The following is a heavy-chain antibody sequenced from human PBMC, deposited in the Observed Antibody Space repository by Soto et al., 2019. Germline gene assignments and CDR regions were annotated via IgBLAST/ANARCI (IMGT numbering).Heavy chain of an antibody. CDR1: GYTFTSYG. J-gene: IGHJ4*02. D-gene: IGHD1-26*01. Sequence: ASVKVSCKASGYTFTSYGISWVRQAPGQGLEWMRWISAYNGNTNYAQKLQGRVTMTTDTSTGTVYMQLSSLTSEDTAVYYCARDDSGFSGSHYIDYFNYWVQGALVTVSS. CDR2: ISAYNGNT. CDR3: ARDDSGFSGSHYIDYFNY. V-gene: IGHV1-18*01.